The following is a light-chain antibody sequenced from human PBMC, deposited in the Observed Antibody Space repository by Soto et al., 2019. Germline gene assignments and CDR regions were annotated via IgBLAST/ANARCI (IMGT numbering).Light chain of an antibody. CDR3: QQYASSLLYT. V-gene: IGKV3-20*01. CDR2: GAS. CDR1: QSVSSSY. Sequence: EMVLTQSPGTLSLSPGERATLSCRASQSVSSSYLAWYQQKPGQAPRLLIYGASSRATGIPDRFSGSGSGTDFTLTISRLEPEDFAVYYCQQYASSLLYTFGQGTKLEIK. J-gene: IGKJ2*01.